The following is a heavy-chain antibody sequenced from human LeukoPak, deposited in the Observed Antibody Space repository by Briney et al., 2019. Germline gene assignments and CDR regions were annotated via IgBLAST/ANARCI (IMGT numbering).Heavy chain of an antibody. CDR1: GFTFGDYA. V-gene: IGHV3-49*04. CDR2: IRATDYGGTT. J-gene: IGHJ4*02. D-gene: IGHD1/OR15-1a*01. CDR3: XRGXANIDY. Sequence: GRSLRLSCRSSGFTFGDYAMSWVRQAPGKGLEWVGFIRATDYGGTTEYAASVKGRFSISRDDFNSIVYLQMRSLETEDTAIYXCXRGXANIDYXGQGTLVTVSS.